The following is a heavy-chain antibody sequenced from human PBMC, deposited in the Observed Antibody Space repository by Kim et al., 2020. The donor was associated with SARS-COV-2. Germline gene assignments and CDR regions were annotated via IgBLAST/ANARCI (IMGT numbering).Heavy chain of an antibody. J-gene: IGHJ4*02. CDR2: IYYSGST. D-gene: IGHD1-26*01. CDR1: GGSISSYY. V-gene: IGHV4-59*01. CDR3: AYSGSYYYFDY. Sequence: SQTLSLTCTVSGGSISSYYWSWIRQPPGKGLEWIGYIYYSGSTNYNPSLKSRVTISVDTSKNQFSLKLSSVTAADTAVYYCAYSGSYYYFDYWGQGTLVT.